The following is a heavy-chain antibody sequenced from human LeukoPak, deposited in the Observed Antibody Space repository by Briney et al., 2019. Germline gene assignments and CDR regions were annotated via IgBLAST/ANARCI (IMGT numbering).Heavy chain of an antibody. CDR1: GFTFSSYA. CDR3: ARDQWLAYYYHGMDV. CDR2: ITNNGTTI. V-gene: IGHV3-48*03. J-gene: IGHJ6*02. D-gene: IGHD6-19*01. Sequence: GGSLRLSCAASGFTFSSYAMSWVRQAPGKGLEWVSYITNNGTTIYYADSVKGRFTISRDNAENSLYLQMNSLRAEDTAIYYCARDQWLAYYYHGMDVWGQGTTVTVSS.